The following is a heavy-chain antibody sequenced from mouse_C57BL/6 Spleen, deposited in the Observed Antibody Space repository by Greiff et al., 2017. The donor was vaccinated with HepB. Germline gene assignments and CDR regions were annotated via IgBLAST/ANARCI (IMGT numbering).Heavy chain of an antibody. V-gene: IGHV1-59*01. CDR3: AAIYDGYTWFAY. CDR1: GYTFTSYW. Sequence: QVQLQQPGAELVRPGTSVKLSCKASGYTFTSYWMHWVKQRPGQGLEWIGVIDPSDSYTNYNQKFKGKATLTVDTSSSAAYMQLSSLTSEDSAVYYCAAIYDGYTWFAYWGQGTLVTVSA. J-gene: IGHJ3*01. CDR2: IDPSDSYT. D-gene: IGHD2-3*01.